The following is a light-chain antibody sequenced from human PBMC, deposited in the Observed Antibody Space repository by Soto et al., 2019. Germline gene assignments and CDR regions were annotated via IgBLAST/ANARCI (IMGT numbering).Light chain of an antibody. Sequence: QSALTQPASVSGSPGQSITISCTGASGDFGGYNYVSWYQQHPGKAPQLLIYGVTNRPSGVSNRFSGSKSGNTASLTISGLQADDEAEYYCNSYTNTNTLPVFGTGTKLTVL. V-gene: IGLV2-14*01. J-gene: IGLJ1*01. CDR2: GVT. CDR3: NSYTNTNTLPV. CDR1: SGDFGGYNY.